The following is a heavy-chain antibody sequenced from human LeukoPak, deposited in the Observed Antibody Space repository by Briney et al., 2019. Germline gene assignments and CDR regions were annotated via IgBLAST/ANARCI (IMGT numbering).Heavy chain of an antibody. D-gene: IGHD4-17*01. CDR2: IWYGGSNK. V-gene: IGHV3-30*02. Sequence: PGGSLRLSCSASGFTFSSYGMHWVRQAPGKGLEWVAVIWYGGSNKYYADSVKGRFTISRDNSKNTLYLQMNSLRAEDTAVYYCAKERGTMTQPDSMDVWGKGTTVTVSS. CDR3: AKERGTMTQPDSMDV. CDR1: GFTFSSYG. J-gene: IGHJ6*03.